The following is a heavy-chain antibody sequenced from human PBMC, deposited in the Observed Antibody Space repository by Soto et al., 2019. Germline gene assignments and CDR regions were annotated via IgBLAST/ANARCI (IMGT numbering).Heavy chain of an antibody. CDR2: ISYDGSNK. Sequence: PGGSLRLSCAASGFTFSTYAMHWVRQAPGRGLEWVAVISYDGSNKYYADSVKGRLTISRDNSKNTLSLQMNSLRAEDTAVYYCARDRVPGMVGAFDMWGQGTMVTVSS. V-gene: IGHV3-30-3*01. CDR1: GFTFSTYA. J-gene: IGHJ3*02. CDR3: ARDRVPGMVGAFDM. D-gene: IGHD3-3*01.